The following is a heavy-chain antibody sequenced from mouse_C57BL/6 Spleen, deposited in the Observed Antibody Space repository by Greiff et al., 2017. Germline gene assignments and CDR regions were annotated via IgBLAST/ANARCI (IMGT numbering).Heavy chain of an antibody. D-gene: IGHD4-1*01. J-gene: IGHJ1*03. V-gene: IGHV3-6*01. CDR2: ISYDGSN. CDR1: GYSITSGYY. CDR3: ARIASGTEGYFDV. Sequence: DVKLVESGPGLVKPSQSLSLTCSVTGYSITSGYYWNWIRQFPGNKLEWMGYISYDGSNNYNPSLKNRISITRDTSKNQFFLKLNSVTTEDTATYYCARIASGTEGYFDVWGTGTTVTVSS.